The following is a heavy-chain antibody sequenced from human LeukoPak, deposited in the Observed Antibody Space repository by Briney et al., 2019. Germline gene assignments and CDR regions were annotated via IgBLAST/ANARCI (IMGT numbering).Heavy chain of an antibody. CDR3: ASSRTRWLHPTN. CDR2: ISYDGSNK. Sequence: GGSLRLSCAASGFTFSSYAMHWVRQAPGKGLEWVAVISYDGSNKYYADSVKGRFTISRDNSKNTLYLQMSSLRAEDTAVYYCASSRTRWLHPTNWGQGTLVTVSS. V-gene: IGHV3-30*04. D-gene: IGHD6-19*01. J-gene: IGHJ4*02. CDR1: GFTFSSYA.